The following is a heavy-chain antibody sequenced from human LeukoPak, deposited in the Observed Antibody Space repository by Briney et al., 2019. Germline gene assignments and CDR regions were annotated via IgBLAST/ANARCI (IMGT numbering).Heavy chain of an antibody. CDR2: IYSGGST. CDR3: ANGCSSTSCYTPRH. D-gene: IGHD2-2*02. J-gene: IGHJ4*02. Sequence: GGSLRLSCAASGFTVSSNYMSWVRQAPGKGLEWVSVIYSGGSTYYADSVKGRFTISRDNSKNTLYLQMNSLRAEDTAVYYCANGCSSTSCYTPRHWGQGTLVTVSS. V-gene: IGHV3-53*01. CDR1: GFTVSSNY.